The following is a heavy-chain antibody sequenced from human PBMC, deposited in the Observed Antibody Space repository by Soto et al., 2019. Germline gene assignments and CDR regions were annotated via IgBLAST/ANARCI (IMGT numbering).Heavy chain of an antibody. CDR2: IKRKIDGETT. V-gene: IGHV3-15*01. CDR1: GFTFSDAW. J-gene: IGHJ4*02. CDR3: AKVSWGSTASSSDY. Sequence: EVQLVESGGGMVMPGGSLRLSCAASGFTFSDAWMTWIRQAPGKGLQCVGRIKRKIDGETTDYAAPVKGRFTISRDDSKNTLYLQMNSLKVEDTAMYYCAKVSWGSTASSSDYWGQGTLVTVSS. D-gene: IGHD3-16*01.